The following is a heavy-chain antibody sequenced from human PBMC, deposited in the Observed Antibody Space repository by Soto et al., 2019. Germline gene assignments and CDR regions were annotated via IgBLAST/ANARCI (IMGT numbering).Heavy chain of an antibody. CDR2: ISSSGSTI. CDR1: GFTFSDYY. D-gene: IGHD3-9*01. J-gene: IGHJ6*02. V-gene: IGHV3-11*01. CDR3: AREALDILTGGDYYYGMDV. Sequence: PGGSLRLSCAASGFTFSDYYMIWIRQAPGKGLEWVSYISSSGSTIYYADSVKGRFTISRDNAKNSLYLQMNSLRAEDTAVYYCAREALDILTGGDYYYGMDVWGQGTTVTVSS.